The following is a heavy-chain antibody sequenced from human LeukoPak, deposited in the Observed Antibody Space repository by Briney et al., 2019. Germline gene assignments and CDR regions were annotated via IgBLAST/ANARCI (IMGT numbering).Heavy chain of an antibody. V-gene: IGHV4-61*02. J-gene: IGHJ3*02. CDR3: ARDVYYYDRSAFDI. CDR1: GGSISSGSYF. D-gene: IGHD3-22*01. Sequence: SETLSLTCTVSGGSISSGSYFWSWIRQPAGKGLEWIGRIYTSGSTNYNPSLKSRVTVSMDTSKNQFSLKLSSVTAADTAVYYCARDVYYYDRSAFDIWGQGTMVTVSS. CDR2: IYTSGST.